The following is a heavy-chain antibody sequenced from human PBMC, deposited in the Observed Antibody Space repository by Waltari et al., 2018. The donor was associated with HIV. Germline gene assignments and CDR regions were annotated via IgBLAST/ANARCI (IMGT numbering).Heavy chain of an antibody. Sequence: QVQLAASGGGVVQPGRSLSLYGPASGFTFSSYGMHWVRQAPGKGLEWVAVISYYGDNKYYADSVKGRFTISRDNSKNTLYLQMNSLRVEDTAVYYCAKGASGWSPGYWGQGTLVTVSS. CDR3: AKGASGWSPGY. CDR1: GFTFSSYG. D-gene: IGHD6-19*01. J-gene: IGHJ4*02. CDR2: ISYYGDNK. V-gene: IGHV3-30*18.